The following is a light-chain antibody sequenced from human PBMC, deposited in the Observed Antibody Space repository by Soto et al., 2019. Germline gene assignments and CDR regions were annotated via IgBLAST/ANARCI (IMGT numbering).Light chain of an antibody. V-gene: IGLV2-14*03. Sequence: QSVVTQPASVSGSPGQSITISCTGTSSDVGGYNYVSWFQRHPGKAPKLMIYDVSNRPSGVSNRFSGSKSGNTASLTISGLQAEDEADYYCSSYTSGSTPVVFGGGTQLTVL. CDR1: SSDVGGYNY. CDR2: DVS. CDR3: SSYTSGSTPVV. J-gene: IGLJ2*01.